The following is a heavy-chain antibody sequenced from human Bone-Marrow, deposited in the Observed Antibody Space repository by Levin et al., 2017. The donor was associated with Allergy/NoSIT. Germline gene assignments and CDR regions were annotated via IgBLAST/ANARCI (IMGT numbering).Heavy chain of an antibody. V-gene: IGHV3-74*01. CDR1: GFSFSAYW. CDR2: IDSDGSTI. D-gene: IGHD4-17*01. J-gene: IGHJ4*02. CDR3: ATLYGDRTGFDY. Sequence: GASVKVSCAASGFSFSAYWMHWVRQAPGKGLVWVSRIDSDGSTINYADSVKGRFTISRDNAKNTLYLEMNSLRAEDTAVYYCATLYGDRTGFDYWGQGTVVTVSS.